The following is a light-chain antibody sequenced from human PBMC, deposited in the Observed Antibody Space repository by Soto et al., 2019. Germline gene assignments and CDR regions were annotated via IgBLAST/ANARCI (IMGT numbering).Light chain of an antibody. Sequence: EIVMTQSPATLSVSPGERATLSCRASQSVSSNLAWYQQKPGQAPRLLIYGASTRATGIPARFSGSGFGTEFTLTISSLQSEDFAVYYCQQYNNWPYTFGQGTKLELK. CDR2: GAS. V-gene: IGKV3-15*01. CDR3: QQYNNWPYT. CDR1: QSVSSN. J-gene: IGKJ2*01.